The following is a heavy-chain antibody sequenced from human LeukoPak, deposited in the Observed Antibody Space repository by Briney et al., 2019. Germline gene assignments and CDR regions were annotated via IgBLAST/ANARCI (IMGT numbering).Heavy chain of an antibody. CDR1: GFTFSSYS. D-gene: IGHD2-21*01. V-gene: IGHV3-21*01. CDR3: ARDGAYCGGDCYPYYFDY. CDR2: ISSSSSYI. J-gene: IGHJ4*02. Sequence: GGSLRLSCAASGFTFSSYSMNWVRQAPRKGLEWVSSISSSSSYIYYADSVKGRFTISRDNAKNSLYLQMNSLRAEDTAVYYCARDGAYCGGDCYPYYFDYWGQGTLVTVSS.